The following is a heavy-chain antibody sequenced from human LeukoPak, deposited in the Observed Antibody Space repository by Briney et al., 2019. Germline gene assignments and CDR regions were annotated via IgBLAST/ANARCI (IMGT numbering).Heavy chain of an antibody. J-gene: IGHJ4*02. D-gene: IGHD4-11*01. CDR1: GGSISSYY. CDR2: IYYSGST. Sequence: SETLSLTCTLSGGSISSYYWSCIRHPPERGLEWIVYIYYSGSTNYNPSLKSRVTISVDTSKNQFCLKLSSVTAADTAVYYCARALWGYAPDDYSSFDYWGQGTLVTVSS. V-gene: IGHV4-59*08. CDR3: ARALWGYAPDDYSSFDY.